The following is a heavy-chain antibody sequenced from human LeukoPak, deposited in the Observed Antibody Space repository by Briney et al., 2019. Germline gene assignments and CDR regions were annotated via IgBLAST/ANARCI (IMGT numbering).Heavy chain of an antibody. Sequence: SETLSLTCTVSGGSISSSSYYWGWIRQPPGKGLEWIGYIYYSGSINYNPPLKSRVIISVDRSKNQFSLKLSSVTAADTAAYYCARRLGGTHWFDPWGQGILVTVSS. D-gene: IGHD1-26*01. CDR1: GGSISSSSYY. J-gene: IGHJ5*02. CDR3: ARRLGGTHWFDP. CDR2: IYYSGSI. V-gene: IGHV4-61*05.